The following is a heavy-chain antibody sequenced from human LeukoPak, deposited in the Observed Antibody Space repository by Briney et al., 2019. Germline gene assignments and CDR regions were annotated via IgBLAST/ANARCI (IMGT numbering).Heavy chain of an antibody. CDR2: INPNSGGT. V-gene: IGHV1-2*02. Sequence: ASVKVSCKASGYTFTGYYMHWVRQAPGQGLEWMGWINPNSGGTNYAQKFQGRVTMTRDTSISTAYMELSRLRSDDTAVYYCARDPTYYDFWSGYTFDYWGQGTLVTVSS. J-gene: IGHJ4*02. CDR1: GYTFTGYY. D-gene: IGHD3-3*01. CDR3: ARDPTYYDFWSGYTFDY.